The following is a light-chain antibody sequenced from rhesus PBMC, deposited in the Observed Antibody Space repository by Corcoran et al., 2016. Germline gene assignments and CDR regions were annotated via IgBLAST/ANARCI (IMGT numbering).Light chain of an antibody. CDR1: QGISSW. CDR3: KQYKGVPFT. J-gene: IGKJ3*01. CDR2: RAS. V-gene: IGKV1-21*01. Sequence: DIQMTQSPSSLSASVGYRVTFTCRASQGISSWLAWYQQKPGKAPKLLINRASSLQSGVPPRFSGSGSGTDFTLTISSRQPEDFTTNYGKQYKGVPFTFGPGTKLDIK.